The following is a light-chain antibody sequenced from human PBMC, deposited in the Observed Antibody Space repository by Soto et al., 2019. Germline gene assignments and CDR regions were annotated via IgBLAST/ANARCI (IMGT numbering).Light chain of an antibody. J-gene: IGLJ2*01. CDR2: DTS. CDR3: LLSYSGARPYVV. Sequence: QAVVTQEPSLTVSPGGTVTLTCGSSTGAVTSGHYPYWFQQKPGQAPRTLIYDTSNKHSWTPARFSGSLLVGKAALTLSGAQPEDEAEYYCLLSYSGARPYVVFGGGTKLTVL. V-gene: IGLV7-46*01. CDR1: TGAVTSGHY.